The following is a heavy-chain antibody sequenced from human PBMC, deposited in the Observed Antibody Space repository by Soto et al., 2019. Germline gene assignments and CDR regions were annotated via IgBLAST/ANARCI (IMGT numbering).Heavy chain of an antibody. CDR1: GFTFSSYA. J-gene: IGHJ6*02. V-gene: IGHV3-64*01. D-gene: IGHD2-15*01. Sequence: EVQLVESGGGVVQPGGSLRLSCAASGFTFSSYAMHWVRQAPGKGLEYVSAISSNGGSTYYANSVKGRFTISRDNSKNTLYLQMGSLRAEDMAVYYCARGVVVVTATYGMDVWGQGTTVTVSS. CDR2: ISSNGGST. CDR3: ARGVVVVTATYGMDV.